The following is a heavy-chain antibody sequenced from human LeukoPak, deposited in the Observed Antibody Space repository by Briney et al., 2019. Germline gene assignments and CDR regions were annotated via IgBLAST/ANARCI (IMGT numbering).Heavy chain of an antibody. CDR1: GFTFNSYE. Sequence: GGSLRLSCAASGFTFNSYEMNWVRQAPGKGLEWVSYISSSGSTIYYADSVKGRFTISRDNAKNSLYLQMNSLRAEDTAVYYCARDNLGAFDIWGQGTMVTVSS. V-gene: IGHV3-48*03. J-gene: IGHJ3*02. CDR3: ARDNLGAFDI. CDR2: ISSSGSTI. D-gene: IGHD1-14*01.